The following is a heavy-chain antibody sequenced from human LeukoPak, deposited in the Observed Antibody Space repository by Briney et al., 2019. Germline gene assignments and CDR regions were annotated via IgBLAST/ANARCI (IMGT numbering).Heavy chain of an antibody. V-gene: IGHV4-39*07. CDR3: ARGRNYYDSSGYYPDAFDI. CDR2: IYYSGST. D-gene: IGHD3-22*01. CDR1: GGSISSSSYY. J-gene: IGHJ3*02. Sequence: PSETLSLTCTVSGGSISSSSYYWGWIRQPPGKGLEWIGSIYYSGSTYYNPSLKSRVTISVDTSKNQFSLKLSSVTAADTAVYYCARGRNYYDSSGYYPDAFDIWGQGTMVTVSS.